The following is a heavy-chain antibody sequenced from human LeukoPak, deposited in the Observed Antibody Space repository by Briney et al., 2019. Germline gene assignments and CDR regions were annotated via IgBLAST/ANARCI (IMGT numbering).Heavy chain of an antibody. D-gene: IGHD1-7*01. CDR1: GGTFSSYA. Sequence: SVKVSCKASGGTFSSYAISWVRPAPGQGLEWMGGIIPIFGTANYAQKFQGRVTITADESTSTAYMELSSLRSEDTAVYYCAREKEGGTTFPYYFDYWGQGTLVTVSS. J-gene: IGHJ4*02. CDR3: AREKEGGTTFPYYFDY. V-gene: IGHV1-69*13. CDR2: IIPIFGTA.